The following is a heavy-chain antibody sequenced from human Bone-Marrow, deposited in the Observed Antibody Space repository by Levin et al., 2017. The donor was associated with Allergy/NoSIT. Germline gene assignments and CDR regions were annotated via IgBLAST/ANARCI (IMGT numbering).Heavy chain of an antibody. CDR2: IWYDGSNK. CDR3: ASSSLNHTVTIDY. D-gene: IGHD4-17*01. CDR1: GFTFSSYG. V-gene: IGHV3-33*01. J-gene: IGHJ4*02. Sequence: GGSLRLSCAASGFTFSSYGMHWVRQAPGKGLEWVAVIWYDGSNKYYADSVKGRFTISRDNSKNTLYLQMNSLRAEDTAVYYCASSSLNHTVTIDYWGQGTLVTVSS.